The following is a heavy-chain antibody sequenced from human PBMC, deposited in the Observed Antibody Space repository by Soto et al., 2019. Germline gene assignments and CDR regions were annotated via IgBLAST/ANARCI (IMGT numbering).Heavy chain of an antibody. CDR3: ARFPKGSFVTA. V-gene: IGHV3-48*02. Sequence: VESGGGLVYPGGSLRLSCVASGFRFSDYSMNWVRQAPGKGLQWISYISSNSDTTYYADSVKGRFTVSRDNAKNALFLQMNSLRDDDTATYYCARFPKGSFVTAWGQGARVTVSS. CDR2: ISSNSDTT. J-gene: IGHJ4*02. D-gene: IGHD2-21*02. CDR1: GFRFSDYS.